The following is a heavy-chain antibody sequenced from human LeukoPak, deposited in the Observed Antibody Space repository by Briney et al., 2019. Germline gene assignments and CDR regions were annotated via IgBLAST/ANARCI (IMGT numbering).Heavy chain of an antibody. D-gene: IGHD6-13*01. CDR2: INPSGGST. CDR1: GYTFTSYY. Sequence: ASVKVSCKASGYTFTSYYMHWVRQAPGQGLEWMGIINPSGGSTSYAQKFQGRVTMTRDMSTSTVYIELSSLRSEDTAVYYCARGAAAGRARTYYFDYWGQGTLVTVSS. CDR3: ARGAAAGRARTYYFDY. V-gene: IGHV1-46*01. J-gene: IGHJ4*02.